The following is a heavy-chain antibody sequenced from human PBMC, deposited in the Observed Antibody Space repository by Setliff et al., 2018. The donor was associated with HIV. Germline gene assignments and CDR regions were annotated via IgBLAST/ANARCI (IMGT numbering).Heavy chain of an antibody. J-gene: IGHJ6*03. Sequence: SVKVSCKASGGTFSSYAISWVRQAPGQGLEWMGGIIPILGIANYAQKFQGRVTITADESTSTVYMEMSSLRSEDTAVYYCAASTEMVTFGYSYYYMDVWGKGTTVTVSS. CDR1: GGTFSSYA. V-gene: IGHV1-69*10. CDR2: IIPILGIA. D-gene: IGHD3-16*01. CDR3: AASTEMVTFGYSYYYMDV.